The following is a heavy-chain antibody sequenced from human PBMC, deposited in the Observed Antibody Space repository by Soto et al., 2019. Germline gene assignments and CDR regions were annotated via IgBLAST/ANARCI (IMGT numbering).Heavy chain of an antibody. Sequence: LSLPFTVCGGSISNFYWSLIRQPPGKGLEWIGYISSSGNTNYNPSLKSRVSISVDTSKNQFSLNLTSVTAADTGVYYCARAPMVLTRSYFDSWGQGTPVTVSS. V-gene: IGHV4-59*01. D-gene: IGHD3-10*01. CDR3: ARAPMVLTRSYFDS. J-gene: IGHJ4*02. CDR1: GGSISNFY. CDR2: ISSSGNT.